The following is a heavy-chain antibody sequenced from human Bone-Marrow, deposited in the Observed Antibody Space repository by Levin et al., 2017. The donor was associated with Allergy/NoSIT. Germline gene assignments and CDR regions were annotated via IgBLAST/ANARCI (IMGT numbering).Heavy chain of an antibody. D-gene: IGHD2-2*01. CDR1: GFTFSSYS. J-gene: IGHJ4*02. V-gene: IGHV3-48*04. CDR3: AGNIVLVPAGLNSTKQY. CDR2: ISSSSSTI. Sequence: ASVKVSCAASGFTFSSYSMNWVRQAPGKGLEWVSYISSSSSTIYYADSVKGRFTISRDNAKNSLYLQMNSLRAEDTAVYYCAGNIVLVPAGLNSTKQYWGQGTLVTVSS.